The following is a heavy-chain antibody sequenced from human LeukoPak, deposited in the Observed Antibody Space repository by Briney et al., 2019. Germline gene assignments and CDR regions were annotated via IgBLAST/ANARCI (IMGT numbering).Heavy chain of an antibody. CDR2: ISVSTGNT. J-gene: IGHJ4*02. CDR3: ARGPTIVGVVTTTDY. Sequence: ASVTVSCTASGYTFTSYGISWMRQAPGQGLEWMGWISVSTGNTDYAQKFQGRVTMTTDTSTSTAYMELRSLRSDDTAVYYCARGPTIVGVVTTTDYWGQGTLVTVSS. CDR1: GYTFTSYG. D-gene: IGHD3-3*01. V-gene: IGHV1-18*01.